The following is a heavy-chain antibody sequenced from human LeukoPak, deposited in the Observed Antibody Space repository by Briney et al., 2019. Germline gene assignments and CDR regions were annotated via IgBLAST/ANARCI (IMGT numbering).Heavy chain of an antibody. CDR3: AGNTRSTLAYDY. V-gene: IGHV1-2*02. CDR1: GYTFTGYY. Sequence: GASEKVSCKASGYTFTGYYLHWVRQAPGQGLEWMGWINPNSGGTNYAQKFQGRVTMTSDTSISTAYMELSRLASDDTAVYYCAGNTRSTLAYDYWGQGTLVTVSS. J-gene: IGHJ4*02. D-gene: IGHD1-1*01. CDR2: INPNSGGT.